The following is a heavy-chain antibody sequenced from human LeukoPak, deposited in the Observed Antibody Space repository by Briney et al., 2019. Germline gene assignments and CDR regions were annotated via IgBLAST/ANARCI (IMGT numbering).Heavy chain of an antibody. CDR1: GGSVSSHNYY. Sequence: SETLSLTCTVSGGSVSSHNYYWGWIRQPPGKGLEWIGSIYYTGSTYYNPSLQSRVTISVDTSKNQFSLKLSSVTAADTAVYYCARANTYYYDSSGYYNWFDPRGQGTLVTVSS. CDR2: IYYTGST. V-gene: IGHV4-39*01. D-gene: IGHD3-22*01. CDR3: ARANTYYYDSSGYYNWFDP. J-gene: IGHJ5*02.